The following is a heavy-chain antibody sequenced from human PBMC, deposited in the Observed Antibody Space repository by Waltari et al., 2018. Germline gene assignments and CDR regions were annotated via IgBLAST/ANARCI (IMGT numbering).Heavy chain of an antibody. J-gene: IGHJ4*02. Sequence: EVQLLESGGGLVQPGGSLRLSCAASGFTFSGYAMSWVRQAPGKGLEWGSTISATGGSTYYADSVKGRFTISRDNSKNTLYLQMNSLRAEDTAVYYCAKKGPNGSRERFDYWGQGTLVTISS. CDR3: AKKGPNGSRERFDY. V-gene: IGHV3-23*01. CDR2: ISATGGST. CDR1: GFTFSGYA. D-gene: IGHD2-8*01.